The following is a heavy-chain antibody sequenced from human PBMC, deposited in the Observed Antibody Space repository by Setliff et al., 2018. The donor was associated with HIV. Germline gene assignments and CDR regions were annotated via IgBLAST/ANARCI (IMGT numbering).Heavy chain of an antibody. J-gene: IGHJ4*02. V-gene: IGHV3-11*04. CDR1: GFTFSDYS. CDR3: ARDPPWNYDSSGYPYYFDY. D-gene: IGHD3-22*01. Sequence: PGESLKISCEISGFTFSDYSMSWIRQAPGKGLEWISYVSSGGTTVYYVDSLKGRFTISRDNAKNSLYLQMNSLRAEDTAVYYCARDPPWNYDSSGYPYYFDYWGQGTLVTVSS. CDR2: VSSGGTTV.